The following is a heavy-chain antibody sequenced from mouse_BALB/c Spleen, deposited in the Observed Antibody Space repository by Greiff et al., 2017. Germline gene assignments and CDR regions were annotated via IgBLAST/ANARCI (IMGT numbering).Heavy chain of an antibody. Sequence: VQVVESGPGLVAPSQSLSITCTVSGFSLTSYGVHWVRQPPGKGLEWLGVIWAGGSTNYNSALMSRLSISKDNSKSQVFLKMNSLQTDDTAMYYCARDWDGSLYAMDYWGQGTSVTVSS. CDR1: GFSLTSYG. CDR3: ARDWDGSLYAMDY. D-gene: IGHD2-3*01. CDR2: IWAGGST. J-gene: IGHJ4*01. V-gene: IGHV2-9*02.